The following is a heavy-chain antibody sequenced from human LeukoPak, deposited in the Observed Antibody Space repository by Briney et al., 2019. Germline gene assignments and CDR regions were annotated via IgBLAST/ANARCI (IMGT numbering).Heavy chain of an antibody. Sequence: KTSETLSLTCTVSGGAINSYCWSWIRQPPGKGREWIGYIYYSGTTNYNPSLKSRVTISVDTSKNQFSLKLSSVTAADTAVYYCARTSSGWLQIDYWGQGTLVTVSS. V-gene: IGHV4-59*08. J-gene: IGHJ4*02. CDR3: ARTSSGWLQIDY. CDR1: GGAINSYC. CDR2: IYYSGTT. D-gene: IGHD5-24*01.